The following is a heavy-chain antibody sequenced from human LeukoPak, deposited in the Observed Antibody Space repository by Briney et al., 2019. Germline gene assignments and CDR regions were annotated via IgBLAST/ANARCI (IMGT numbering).Heavy chain of an antibody. D-gene: IGHD2-21*01. CDR3: AKAPVTSCRGAYCYPFDS. V-gene: IGHV3-23*01. Sequence: GGSLRLSCAASGFTLSTYAMSWVRQTPGKGLEWVAATSSSDAGTYHTDSVRGRFTISRDNSKNTLYLQMNSLRAEDAAVYFCAKAPVTSCRGAYCYPFDSWGQGTLVTVSS. CDR2: TSSSDAGT. J-gene: IGHJ4*02. CDR1: GFTLSTYA.